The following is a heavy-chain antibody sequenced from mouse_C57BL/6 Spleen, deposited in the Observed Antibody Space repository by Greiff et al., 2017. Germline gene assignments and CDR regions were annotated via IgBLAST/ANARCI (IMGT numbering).Heavy chain of an antibody. CDR3: ARDYAFYCDY. J-gene: IGHJ2*01. CDR2: IRRGSSTI. Sequence: EVKLMESGGGLVKPGGSLKLSCAASGFTFSDYGMHWVRQAPEKGLAWVAYIRRGSSTIYSADTVKGRFTISRDNAKNTLFLQMTSLRSEDTAMYYCARDYAFYCDYWGQGTTLTVSS. D-gene: IGHD1-1*02. V-gene: IGHV5-17*01. CDR1: GFTFSDYG.